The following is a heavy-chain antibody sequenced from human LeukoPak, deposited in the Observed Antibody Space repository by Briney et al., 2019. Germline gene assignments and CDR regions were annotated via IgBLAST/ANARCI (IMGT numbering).Heavy chain of an antibody. CDR3: ARQGDYGDQGYYFYGMDV. V-gene: IGHV5-51*01. CDR1: GYSFTSYW. CDR2: IYPGDSDT. D-gene: IGHD4-17*01. J-gene: IGHJ6*02. Sequence: GESLKISCKGSGYSFTSYWIGWVRQMPGKGLEWMGIIYPGDSDTRYSPSFQGQVTISADKFISTAYLQWSSLKASDTAMYYCARQGDYGDQGYYFYGMDVWGQGTTVTVSS.